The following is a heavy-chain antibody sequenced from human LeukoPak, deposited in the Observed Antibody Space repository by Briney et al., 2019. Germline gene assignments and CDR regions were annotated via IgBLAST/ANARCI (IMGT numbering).Heavy chain of an antibody. V-gene: IGHV3-48*01. CDR3: AREIEGGTTTVAALDY. CDR2: ISRSSSAI. J-gene: IGHJ4*02. CDR1: GFTFSSYS. D-gene: IGHD1-26*01. Sequence: GGSLRLSCAASGFTFSSYSINWVRQAPGKGLEWVSYISRSSSAIYYADCVKGRFTISRDNAKNSLYLQMNSLRAEDTAMYYCAREIEGGTTTVAALDYWGQGTLVTVSS.